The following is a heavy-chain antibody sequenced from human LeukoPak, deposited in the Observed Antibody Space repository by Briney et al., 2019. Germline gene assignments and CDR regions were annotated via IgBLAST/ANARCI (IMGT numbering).Heavy chain of an antibody. CDR3: TTGNWGPH. CDR2: IKRKTDGGTT. V-gene: IGHV3-15*07. D-gene: IGHD7-27*01. Sequence: GGSLRLSCAASGFTFNDAWMNWVRQAPGKGLEWVGRIKRKTDGGTTDYAAPVKGRFTISRDDSKNTLYLQMNSLKAEDTAVYYCTTGNWGPHWGQGTLVTVSS. J-gene: IGHJ4*02. CDR1: GFTFNDAW.